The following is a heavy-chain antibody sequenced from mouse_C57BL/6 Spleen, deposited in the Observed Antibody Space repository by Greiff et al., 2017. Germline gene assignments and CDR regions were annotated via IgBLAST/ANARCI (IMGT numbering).Heavy chain of an antibody. J-gene: IGHJ2*01. CDR2: IYPGDGDT. Sequence: VQGVESGAELVKPGASVKISCKASGYAFSSYWMNWVKQRPGKGLEWIGQIYPGDGDTNYNGKFKGKTTLTADKSSSTAYMQLSSLTSEDSAVYFCARLAVVAPYFDYWGQGTTLTVSS. CDR1: GYAFSSYW. CDR3: ARLAVVAPYFDY. V-gene: IGHV1-80*01. D-gene: IGHD1-1*01.